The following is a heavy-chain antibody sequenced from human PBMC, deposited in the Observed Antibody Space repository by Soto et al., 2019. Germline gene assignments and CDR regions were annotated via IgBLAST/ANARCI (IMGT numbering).Heavy chain of an antibody. CDR1: GGSISSYH. CDR2: VFYTGST. J-gene: IGHJ5*02. D-gene: IGHD1-26*01. CDR3: ARSYSGTFYGYDT. V-gene: IGHV4-59*01. Sequence: SETLSLTCTVSGGSISSYHWSWIRQSPGKGLEWIGYVFYTGSTKYNPALKRRVTISVDTSKNQFSLKLSSVSAADTGLYYCARSYSGTFYGYDTWGQGILVTVS.